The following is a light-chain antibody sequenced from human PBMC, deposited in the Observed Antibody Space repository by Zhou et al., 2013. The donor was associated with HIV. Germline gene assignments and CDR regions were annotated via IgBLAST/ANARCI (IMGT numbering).Light chain of an antibody. CDR3: QQYYSYPWT. CDR2: AAS. CDR1: QDITHY. J-gene: IGKJ1*01. Sequence: DIQMTQSPSSLSASVGDRVTITCRASQDITHYLAWFQQKSGKAPKILMYAASTLQSAVPSRFSGSGSGTDFTLTINCLQSEDFATYFCQQYYSYPWTFGQGTKVEV. V-gene: IGKV1-16*01.